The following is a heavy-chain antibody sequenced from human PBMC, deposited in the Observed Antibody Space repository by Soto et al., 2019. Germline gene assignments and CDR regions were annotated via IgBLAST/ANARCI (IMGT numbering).Heavy chain of an antibody. J-gene: IGHJ6*01. V-gene: IGHV5-51*01. D-gene: IGHD3-3*02. Sequence: GESLKISCKGSGYSFTSYWIGWVRQMPGKGLEWMGNIYPGDSDTRYSPSFQGQVTISADKSISTAYLQWSSLKASDTAMYYCARHVSPPHFWCARRSLGGMDVWGQGTTVTFSS. CDR3: ARHVSPPHFWCARRSLGGMDV. CDR2: IYPGDSDT. CDR1: GYSFTSYW.